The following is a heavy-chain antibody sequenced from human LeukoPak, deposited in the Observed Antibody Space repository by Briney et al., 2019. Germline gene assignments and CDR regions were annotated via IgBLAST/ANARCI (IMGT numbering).Heavy chain of an antibody. J-gene: IGHJ4*02. CDR1: GGSISSYY. CDR2: IYYSGST. D-gene: IGHD3-10*01. V-gene: IGHV4-59*01. Sequence: SETLSLTCTVSGGSISSYYWSWIRRPPGKGLEWIGYIYYSGSTNYNPSLKSRVTISVDTSKNQFSLKLSSVTAADTAVYYCARDREYYFDYWGQGTLVTVSS. CDR3: ARDREYYFDY.